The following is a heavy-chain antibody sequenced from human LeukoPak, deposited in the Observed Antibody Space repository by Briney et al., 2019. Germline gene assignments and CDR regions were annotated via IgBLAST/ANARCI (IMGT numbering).Heavy chain of an antibody. CDR3: ARDWANREARYAFDI. D-gene: IGHD6-6*01. V-gene: IGHV3-21*01. CDR1: GFTFNNYA. Sequence: GGSLRLSCAASGFTFNNYAMNWVRQAPGKGLEWVSSISGGGETTYYADSVKGRFTISRDNAKNSLYLQMNSLRAEDTAVYYCARDWANREARYAFDIWGQGTMVTVSS. J-gene: IGHJ3*02. CDR2: ISGGGETT.